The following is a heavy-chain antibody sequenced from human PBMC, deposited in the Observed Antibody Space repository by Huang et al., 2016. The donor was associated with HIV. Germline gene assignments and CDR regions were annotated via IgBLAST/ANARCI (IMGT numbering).Heavy chain of an antibody. D-gene: IGHD6-19*01. V-gene: IGHV4-59*02. CDR1: GDSVSSHY. CDR3: VRYQGRLAVGGIDNWFDP. J-gene: IGHJ5*02. Sequence: QVRLQESGPGLVKPSETLSLSCTVSGDSVSSHYGGWIRHPPGKGLEWLGTVYDSRTLKYNHSLKSRINISVKTSKNGFSLNITSVSAAETAMYFCVRYQGRLAVGGIDNWFDPWGQGALVTISS. CDR2: VYDSRTL.